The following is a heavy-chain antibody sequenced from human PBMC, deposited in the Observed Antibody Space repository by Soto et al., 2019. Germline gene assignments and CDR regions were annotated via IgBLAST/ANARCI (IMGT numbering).Heavy chain of an antibody. CDR2: IIPIFGTA. CDR1: GGTFSSYA. D-gene: IGHD1-20*01. V-gene: IGHV1-69*06. J-gene: IGHJ6*02. Sequence: QVQLVQSGAEVKKPGSSVKVSCKASGGTFSSYAISWVRQAPGQGLEWMGGIIPIFGTANYAQKFQGRVTITADKSTSTAYMELSSRRSEDTAVYYCAREGITGTTDYYYYYCMDVWGQGTTVTVSS. CDR3: AREGITGTTDYYYYYCMDV.